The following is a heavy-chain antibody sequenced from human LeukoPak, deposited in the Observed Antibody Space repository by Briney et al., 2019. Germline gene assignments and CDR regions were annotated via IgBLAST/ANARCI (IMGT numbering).Heavy chain of an antibody. J-gene: IGHJ4*02. CDR2: IYHSGST. CDR3: ARRRENIDY. Sequence: SETLSLTCTVSGGSISSGGYYWSWIRQPPGKGLGWIGYIYHSGSTYYNPSLKSRVTISVDTSKNQFSLKLSSVTAADTAVYYCARRRENIDYWGQGTLVTVSS. CDR1: GGSISSGGYY. D-gene: IGHD2/OR15-2a*01. V-gene: IGHV4-30-2*01.